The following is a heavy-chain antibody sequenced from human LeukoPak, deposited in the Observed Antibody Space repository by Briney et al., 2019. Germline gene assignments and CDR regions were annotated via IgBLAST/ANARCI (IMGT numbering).Heavy chain of an antibody. D-gene: IGHD3-10*01. J-gene: IGHJ4*02. V-gene: IGHV1-46*03. CDR2: INPSGGST. CDR3: TMVRGVKPTFDY. Sequence: ASVKVSCKASGYTFTSYYMHWVRQAPGQGLEWMGIINPSGGSTSYAQKFQGRVTMTEDTSTDTAYMELSSLRSEDTAVYYCTMVRGVKPTFDYWGQGTLVTVSS. CDR1: GYTFTSYY.